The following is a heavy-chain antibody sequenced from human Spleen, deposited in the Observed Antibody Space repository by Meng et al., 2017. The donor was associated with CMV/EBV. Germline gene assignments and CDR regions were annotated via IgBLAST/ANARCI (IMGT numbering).Heavy chain of an antibody. Sequence: TFSSYDMSGVRQAPGKGLEWVSAISDTGGSTYYADSVKGRFTFSRDNSKNTLYLQMNSLRAEDTAIYYCAKSHLLGSCSGARCYPFDYWGQGTLVTVSS. CDR2: ISDTGGST. J-gene: IGHJ4*02. D-gene: IGHD2-2*01. CDR3: AKSHLLGSCSGARCYPFDY. CDR1: TFSSYD. V-gene: IGHV3-23*01.